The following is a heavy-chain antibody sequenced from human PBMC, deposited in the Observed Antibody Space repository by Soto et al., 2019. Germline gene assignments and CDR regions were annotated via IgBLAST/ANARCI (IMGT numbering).Heavy chain of an antibody. Sequence: ASVKVSCKASGYTFPSDAMHWVRQAPGQRLEWMGWINAGNGNTKYSQKFQGRVTITRDTSASTAYMELSSLRSEDTAVYYCARVPPYCSSTSCYYFDYWGQGTLVTVSS. D-gene: IGHD2-2*01. J-gene: IGHJ4*02. CDR1: GYTFPSDA. CDR3: ARVPPYCSSTSCYYFDY. V-gene: IGHV1-3*01. CDR2: INAGNGNT.